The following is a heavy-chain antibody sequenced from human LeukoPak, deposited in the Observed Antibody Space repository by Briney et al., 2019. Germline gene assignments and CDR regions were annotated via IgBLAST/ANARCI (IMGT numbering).Heavy chain of an antibody. CDR3: AKDGNDFTYYFDY. J-gene: IGHJ4*02. Sequence: GGSLRLSCAASGFTFSSYGMHWVRQAPGKGLEWVAVISYDGSNKYYADSVKGRFTISRDNSTNTLYLQMNGLRAEDTAVYYCAKDGNDFTYYFDYWGQGTLVTVSS. D-gene: IGHD1-26*01. CDR1: GFTFSSYG. V-gene: IGHV3-30*18. CDR2: ISYDGSNK.